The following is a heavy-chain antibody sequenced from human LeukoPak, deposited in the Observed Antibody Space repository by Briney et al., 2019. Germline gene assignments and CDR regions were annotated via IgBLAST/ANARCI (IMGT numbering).Heavy chain of an antibody. Sequence: GGSLRLSCAASGFTFSSYSMNWVRQAPGKGLEWVSYISSSSSTIYYADSVKGRFTISRDNAKNSLYLQMNSLRAEDTAVYYCATFIVVVPAAMEDYWGQGTLVTVSS. J-gene: IGHJ4*02. CDR2: ISSSSSTI. V-gene: IGHV3-48*01. CDR3: ATFIVVVPAAMEDY. D-gene: IGHD2-2*01. CDR1: GFTFSSYS.